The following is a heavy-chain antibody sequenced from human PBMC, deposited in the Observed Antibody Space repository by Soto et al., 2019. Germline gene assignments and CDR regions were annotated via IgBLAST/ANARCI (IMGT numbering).Heavy chain of an antibody. CDR1: GFPFSSYA. Sequence: GGSLRLSCAASGFPFSSYAMSWVRQAPGKGLEWVSAITGSGGSTYYADSVKGRFTISRDNSKNTLYLQMNSLRAEDTAVYYCAKGASWYRGYYFDYWGQGTLVTVPS. CDR3: AKGASWYRGYYFDY. CDR2: ITGSGGST. J-gene: IGHJ4*02. V-gene: IGHV3-23*01. D-gene: IGHD2-15*01.